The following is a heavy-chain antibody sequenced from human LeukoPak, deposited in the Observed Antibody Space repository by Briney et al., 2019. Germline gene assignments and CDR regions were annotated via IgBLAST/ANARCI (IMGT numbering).Heavy chain of an antibody. CDR3: ARGLMGCSGGRCSRALSAY. CDR1: KFTFSSYG. D-gene: IGHD2-15*01. Sequence: GGSLRLSCAASKFTFSSYGMPWVRQAPGKGLEWVAVISYGGRDKYYADSVKGRFTISRDNSKDTLYLQMNSLRVDDTAVYYCARGLMGCSGGRCSRALSAYWGQGTLVTVSS. CDR2: ISYGGRDK. J-gene: IGHJ4*02. V-gene: IGHV3-30*03.